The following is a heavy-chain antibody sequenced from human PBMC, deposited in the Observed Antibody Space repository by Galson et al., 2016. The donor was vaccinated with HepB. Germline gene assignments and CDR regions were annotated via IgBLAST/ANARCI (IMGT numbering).Heavy chain of an antibody. CDR2: IVPAFGTA. V-gene: IGHV1-69*06. CDR1: GGTSTTYA. D-gene: IGHD2-21*02. CDR3: AKEVVVTAAPHGVWFDP. J-gene: IGHJ5*02. Sequence: SVKVSCKASGGTSTTYAISWVRQIPGQGFEWMGVIVPAFGTANYAQRFQGRVTLTADKATGTAYLEWRGLRSDDTAIYYCAKEVVVTAAPHGVWFDPWGQGTLVTVSS.